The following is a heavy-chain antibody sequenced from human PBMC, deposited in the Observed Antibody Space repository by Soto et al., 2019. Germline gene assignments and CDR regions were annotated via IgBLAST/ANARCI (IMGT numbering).Heavy chain of an antibody. J-gene: IGHJ4*02. D-gene: IGHD4-4*01. V-gene: IGHV1-69*01. CDR3: ASGGTTVNSRFDF. CDR2: IIPILDTT. CDR1: GGTSSSYA. Sequence: QVQVVQSGAEVKKPGSSVRVSCKASGGTSSSYAITWMRQAPGQGLEWMGGIIPILDTTDYAQKFQGRVTFTADESTSTVYMELSSLTSEDTAVYYCASGGTTVNSRFDFWGQGTIVTVSS.